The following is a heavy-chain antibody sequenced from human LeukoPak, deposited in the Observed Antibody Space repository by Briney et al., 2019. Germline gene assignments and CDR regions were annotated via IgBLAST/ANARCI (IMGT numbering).Heavy chain of an antibody. CDR1: GVSISNYY. Sequence: SETLSLTCAVSGVSISNYYLSWIRQPPGKGLEWIGHIYFIGNTNYNASLKSRVTISLDTSKNHFSLKLTSVTAADTAVYYCARDMVVNWFDPWGQGTLVTVSS. V-gene: IGHV4-59*01. J-gene: IGHJ5*02. CDR3: ARDMVVNWFDP. CDR2: IYFIGNT. D-gene: IGHD3-10*01.